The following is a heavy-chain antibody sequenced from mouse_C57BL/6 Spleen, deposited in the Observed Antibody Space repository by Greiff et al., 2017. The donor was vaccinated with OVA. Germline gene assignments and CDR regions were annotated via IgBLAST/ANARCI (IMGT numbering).Heavy chain of an antibody. D-gene: IGHD1-1*01. Sequence: VQLQQSGAELVKPGASVKLSCKASGYTFTSYWMHWVKQRPGQGLEWIGMIHPNSGSTNYNEKFKSKATLTVDKSSSTAYMQLSSLTSEDSAVYYCAREGLRSYAMDYWGQGTSVTVSS. CDR3: AREGLRSYAMDY. V-gene: IGHV1-64*01. CDR2: IHPNSGST. J-gene: IGHJ4*01. CDR1: GYTFTSYW.